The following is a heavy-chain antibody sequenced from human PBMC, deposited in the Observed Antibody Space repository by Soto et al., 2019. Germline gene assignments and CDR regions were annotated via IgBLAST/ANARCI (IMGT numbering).Heavy chain of an antibody. V-gene: IGHV3-48*02. J-gene: IGHJ5*02. Sequence: EVQLVESGGKLVQPGGSLRLSCATSGFTFSSHAMNWVRQAPGKGLEWISYISKSGGTIKYADPVKGRFTISRDQAKNSLYLQMNSLRDEDTAVYYCTTDGNTRNWFDPWGQGTLVTVSS. CDR2: ISKSGGTI. CDR3: TTDGNTRNWFDP. CDR1: GFTFSSHA. D-gene: IGHD2-2*02.